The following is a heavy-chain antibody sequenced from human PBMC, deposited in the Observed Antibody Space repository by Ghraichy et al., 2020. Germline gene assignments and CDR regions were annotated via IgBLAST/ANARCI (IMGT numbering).Heavy chain of an antibody. V-gene: IGHV1-2*02. J-gene: IGHJ4*02. Sequence: ASVKVSCKASGYNFIDYYFHWVRQAPGQGLEWMGWINPNGGVTKYEQKFQGRVAMTTDTYRPIVYMELRGLRSDDTAVYYCAREGSSGSTWYGPDYWGQGTLVTVSS. D-gene: IGHD6-13*01. CDR2: INPNGGVT. CDR3: AREGSSGSTWYGPDY. CDR1: GYNFIDYY.